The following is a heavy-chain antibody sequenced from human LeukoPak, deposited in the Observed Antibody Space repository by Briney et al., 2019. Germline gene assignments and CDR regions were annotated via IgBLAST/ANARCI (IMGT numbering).Heavy chain of an antibody. CDR2: ISSSSSTI. V-gene: IGHV3-48*02. Sequence: GGSLRLSCAASGFTFSSYSMNWVRQAPGKGLEWVSYISSSSSTIDYADSVKGRFTISRGNAKNSLYLQMNSLRDEDTAVYYCARDQGGITIFGVVISEYYYYYGMDVWGQGTTVTVSS. CDR3: ARDQGGITIFGVVISEYYYYYGMDV. CDR1: GFTFSSYS. D-gene: IGHD3-3*01. J-gene: IGHJ6*02.